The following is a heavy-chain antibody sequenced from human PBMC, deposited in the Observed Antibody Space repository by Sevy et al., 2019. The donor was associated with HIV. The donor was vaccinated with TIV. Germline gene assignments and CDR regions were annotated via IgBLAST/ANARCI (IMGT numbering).Heavy chain of an antibody. CDR2: INPNSGDT. V-gene: IGHV1-2*06. CDR3: ATGGEGRLAWSY. CDR1: GYTFTDYR. Sequence: ASVNVSCKASGYTFTDYRIHWVRQAPGQGPEWMGRINPNSGDTNYAQKFQGRVNLTRDTSISTVYLELDRLKSDDTAVCSCATGGEGRLAWSYWGQGTLVTVSS. J-gene: IGHJ4*02. D-gene: IGHD3-3*02.